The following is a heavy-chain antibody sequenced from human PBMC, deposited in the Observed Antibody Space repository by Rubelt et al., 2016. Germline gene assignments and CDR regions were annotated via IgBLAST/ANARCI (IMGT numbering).Heavy chain of an antibody. CDR1: GGSISSYY. D-gene: IGHD6-19*01. CDR3: ARDTVALRQDVQDY. CDR2: IYYSGST. Sequence: QVQLQESGPGLVRPSETLSLTCTVSGGSISSYYWSWIRQPPGKGLEWIGYIYYSGSTNYNPSLKSRVTISVATSKNQFSRKLISVTAADTAVYYCARDTVALRQDVQDYGGQGTLVTVSS. J-gene: IGHJ4*02. V-gene: IGHV4-59*12.